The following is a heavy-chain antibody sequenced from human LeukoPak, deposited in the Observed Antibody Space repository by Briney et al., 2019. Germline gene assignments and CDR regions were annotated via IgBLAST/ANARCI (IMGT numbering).Heavy chain of an antibody. CDR3: ARSGGTYGWFDP. V-gene: IGHV3-11*03. CDR2: ISSGSSYT. J-gene: IGHJ5*02. Sequence: GGPLRLSCAASGFRLSEYYMSWIRQTPGKGLERVSCISSGSSYTNYTDSVKGRFTISRDNAKKSLYLQMNSLTAEDTAVYYCARSGGTYGWFDPWGQGTLVTVSS. D-gene: IGHD1-26*01. CDR1: GFRLSEYY.